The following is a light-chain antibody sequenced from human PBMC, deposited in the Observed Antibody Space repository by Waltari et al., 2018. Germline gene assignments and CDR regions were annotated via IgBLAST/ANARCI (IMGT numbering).Light chain of an antibody. CDR1: QSVNYF. CDR3: QQRTNWPLT. CDR2: DAS. V-gene: IGKV3-11*01. J-gene: IGKJ4*01. Sequence: ERATLSCRASQSVNYFLAWFQQKPGQAPRLLIYDASNRATGIPARFSGSGSGTDFTLTISSLEPEDFAVYYCQQRTNWPLTFSGGTKVEIK.